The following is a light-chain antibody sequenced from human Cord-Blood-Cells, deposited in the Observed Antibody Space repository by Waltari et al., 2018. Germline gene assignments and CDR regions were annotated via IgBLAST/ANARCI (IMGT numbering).Light chain of an antibody. Sequence: QSDLTQPRPVSGSPGQSVTISCTGTSSDVGGYNSVSWYQQHPGEAPKLRIYDVSKQPSGVPDRLSGSKSGNAASLTISGLQAKYEADYYCCSYAGSFVVFGGRTKLPVL. V-gene: IGLV2-11*01. CDR1: SSDVGGYNS. CDR3: CSYAGSFVV. J-gene: IGLJ2*01. CDR2: DVS.